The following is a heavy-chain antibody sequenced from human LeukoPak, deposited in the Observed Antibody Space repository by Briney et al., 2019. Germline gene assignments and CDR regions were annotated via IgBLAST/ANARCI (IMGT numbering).Heavy chain of an antibody. CDR2: ISAGASST. V-gene: IGHV3-23*01. J-gene: IGHJ4*02. D-gene: IGHD6-19*01. CDR3: AKSTGGGGWYPFDF. CDR1: GFTLSSYA. Sequence: PGGSLRLSCAASGFTLSSYAMSWVRQAPGKGLEWVSAISAGASSTYYADSVKGRFTISRDSSKSTLYLQMNSLRADDAALYYCAKSTGGGGWYPFDFWGQGTLVTVSS.